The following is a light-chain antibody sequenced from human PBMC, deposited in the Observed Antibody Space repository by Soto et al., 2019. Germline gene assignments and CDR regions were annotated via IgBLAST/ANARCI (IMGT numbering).Light chain of an antibody. V-gene: IGLV1-44*01. CDR3: SVWDDSLTGWV. Sequence: QSVLTQPPSASGTPGQRVTISCSGSTSNIGSHTVNWYHHFPGTAPKLLMYSNDQRPSGVPDRFSGSKSGTSASLASSGLRFEDEADYYCSVWDDSLTGWVFEGETKLTVL. J-gene: IGLJ3*02. CDR2: SND. CDR1: TSNIGSHT.